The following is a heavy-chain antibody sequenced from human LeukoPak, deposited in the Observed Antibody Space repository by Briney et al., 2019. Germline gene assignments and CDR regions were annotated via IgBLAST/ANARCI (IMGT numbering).Heavy chain of an antibody. V-gene: IGHV3-48*02. CDR2: IRSSGSPI. CDR3: VRDPDALDY. Sequence: PGRSLRLSCAASGFTFSNYGMHWVRQAPGKGLEWVSYIRSSGSPIYYADSVKGRFTISRDNAKNSVYLQMNSLRDEDTAVYYCVRDPDALDYWGQGTLVTVSS. CDR1: GFTFSNYG. J-gene: IGHJ4*02.